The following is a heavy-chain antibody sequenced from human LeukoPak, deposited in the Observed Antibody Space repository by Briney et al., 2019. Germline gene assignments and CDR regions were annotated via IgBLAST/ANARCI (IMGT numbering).Heavy chain of an antibody. CDR1: SGSISSYY. D-gene: IGHD5-24*01. CDR2: IYYSGST. J-gene: IGHJ4*02. V-gene: IGHV4-59*01. Sequence: PSETLSLTCTVSSGSISSYYWSWIRQPPGKGLEWIGYIYYSGSTKYNPSLKSRVTISVDTSKNQFSLKLSSVAAADTAVYYCARVRPGDGFDFDYWGQGTLVTVSS. CDR3: ARVRPGDGFDFDY.